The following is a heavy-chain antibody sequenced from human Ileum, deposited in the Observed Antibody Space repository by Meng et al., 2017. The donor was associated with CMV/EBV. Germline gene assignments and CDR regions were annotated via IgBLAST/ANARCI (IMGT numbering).Heavy chain of an antibody. CDR1: GFTFSSSQ. V-gene: IGHV3-48*03. D-gene: IGHD2-2*01. CDR3: ARDAVPAAPNWFDL. CDR2: ISSDGITI. Sequence: GESLKISCAASGFTFSSSQMNWVRQAPGKGLEWISYISSDGITIYYADSVKGRFTISKDNAENSLYLQMNSLTAEDTGVYFCARDAVPAAPNWFDLWGRGAPVTVSS. J-gene: IGHJ5*02.